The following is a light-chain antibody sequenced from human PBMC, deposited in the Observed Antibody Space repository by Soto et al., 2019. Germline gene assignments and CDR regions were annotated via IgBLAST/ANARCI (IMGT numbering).Light chain of an antibody. V-gene: IGKV1-5*01. CDR2: DAS. Sequence: GDRVTITCRARQSISSWLAWYQQKQGKAPKLLIYDASSLESGVPSRFRGSGSGTEFTLTISSLQPDDFATYHCQQYNSYSLPFGGGNNVDI. CDR3: QQYNSYSLP. CDR1: QSISSW. J-gene: IGKJ4*01.